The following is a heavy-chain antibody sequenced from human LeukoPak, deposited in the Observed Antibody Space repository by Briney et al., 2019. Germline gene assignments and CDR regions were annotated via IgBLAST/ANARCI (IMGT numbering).Heavy chain of an antibody. J-gene: IGHJ4*01. CDR2: ISGNSNTI. CDR1: GFTFSDYY. D-gene: IGHD1-20*01. V-gene: IGHV3-11*04. CDR3: ARMNNCGDWSVDY. Sequence: GGSLRLSCAASGFTFSDYYMSWIRQAPGKGLQWIAYISGNSNTIYYADSVKGRFTISRDNAKKSQYLQMNNLRAEDTAVYYCARMNNCGDWSVDYWGQGTLVTVSS.